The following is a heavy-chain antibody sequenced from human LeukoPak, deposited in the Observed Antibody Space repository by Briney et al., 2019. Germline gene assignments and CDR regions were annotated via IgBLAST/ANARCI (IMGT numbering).Heavy chain of an antibody. V-gene: IGHV4-4*07. CDR2: IHISGST. D-gene: IGHD3-3*02. J-gene: IGHJ3*02. CDR3: ARDSASIFGGYDAFDI. CDR1: GGSISSYY. Sequence: SETLSLTCTVSGGSISSYYWSWIRQPAGKGLEWIGRIHISGSTNYNVSLKSRVTMSVDTSKNQFSLRLSSVTAADTAVYFCARDSASIFGGYDAFDIWGQGTMVTVSS.